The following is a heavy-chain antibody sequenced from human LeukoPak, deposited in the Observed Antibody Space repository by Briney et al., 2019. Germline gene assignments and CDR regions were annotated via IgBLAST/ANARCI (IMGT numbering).Heavy chain of an antibody. Sequence: KTSETLSLTCTVSGGSISSYYWSWIRQPAGKGLEWIGRIYTSGSTNYNPSLESRVTMSVDTSKNQFSLKLSSVTAADTAVYYCARSAYYYDSSGYYRLFDYWGQGTLVTVSS. D-gene: IGHD3-22*01. CDR3: ARSAYYYDSSGYYRLFDY. V-gene: IGHV4-4*07. CDR1: GGSISSYY. CDR2: IYTSGST. J-gene: IGHJ4*02.